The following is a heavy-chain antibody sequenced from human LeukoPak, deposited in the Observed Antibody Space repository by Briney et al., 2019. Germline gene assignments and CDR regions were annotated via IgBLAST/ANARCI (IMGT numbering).Heavy chain of an antibody. CDR3: ARLAMIEYFDY. CDR1: GGSISSYY. J-gene: IGHJ4*02. Sequence: SETLSLTCTVSGGSISSYYWSWIRQPPGKGLEWIGYIYYSGGTNYNPSLKSRVTISVDTSKNQFSLKLSSVTAADTAVYYCARLAMIEYFDYWGQGTLVTVSS. V-gene: IGHV4-59*08. D-gene: IGHD3-22*01. CDR2: IYYSGGT.